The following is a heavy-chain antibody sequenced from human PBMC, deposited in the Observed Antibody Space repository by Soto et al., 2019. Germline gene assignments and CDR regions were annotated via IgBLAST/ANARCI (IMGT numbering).Heavy chain of an antibody. CDR1: GGSISSYY. D-gene: IGHD3-16*02. CDR3: ARDDPEGYVWGSYRYFPT. CDR2: IDTSGST. J-gene: IGHJ4*02. Sequence: PSETLSLTCTVSGGSISSYYWSWIRQPAGKGLEWIGRIDTSGSTNYNPSLKSRVTMSVDTSKNQFSLKLSSVTAADTAVYYCARDDPEGYVWGSYRYFPTWGQGTLVTVSS. V-gene: IGHV4-4*07.